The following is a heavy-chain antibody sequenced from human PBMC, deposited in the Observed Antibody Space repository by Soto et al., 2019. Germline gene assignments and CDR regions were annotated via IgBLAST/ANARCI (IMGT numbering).Heavy chain of an antibody. Sequence: DVQLAESGEGLVQPGGSLRLSCAASGFTFSAYAMHWVRQAPGKGLECVSTISSNGGSTYYVDSVKGRFTISRDNSKNTLYLQMGSLRVEDMAVYYCARGGGGAALADFDYWGQGTLVTVSS. CDR3: ARGGGGAALADFDY. CDR2: ISSNGGST. D-gene: IGHD3-16*01. V-gene: IGHV3-64*02. CDR1: GFTFSAYA. J-gene: IGHJ4*02.